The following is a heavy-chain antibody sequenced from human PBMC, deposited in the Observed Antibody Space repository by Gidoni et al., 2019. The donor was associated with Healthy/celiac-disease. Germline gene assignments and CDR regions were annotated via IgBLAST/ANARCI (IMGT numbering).Heavy chain of an antibody. J-gene: IGHJ3*02. V-gene: IGHV4-34*01. CDR3: ARPIAVAANDAFDI. CDR1: GGSFSGYY. CDR2: INHSGST. Sequence: QVQLQQWGAGLLKPSETLSLTCAVYGGSFSGYYWSWIRQPPGKGLEWIGEINHSGSTNYNPSLKSRVTISVDTSKNQFSLKLSSVTAADTAVYYCARPIAVAANDAFDIWGQGTMVTVSS. D-gene: IGHD6-19*01.